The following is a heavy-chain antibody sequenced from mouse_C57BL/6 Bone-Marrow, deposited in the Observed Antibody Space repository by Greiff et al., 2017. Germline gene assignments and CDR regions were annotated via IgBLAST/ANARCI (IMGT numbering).Heavy chain of an antibody. CDR2: IRLKSDNYET. CDR1: GFTFSNYW. V-gene: IGHV6-3*01. CDR3: ALIYDGYYSFAY. D-gene: IGHD2-3*01. J-gene: IGHJ3*01. Sequence: EVKLLESGGGLVQPGGSMKLSCVASGFTFSNYWINWVRQSPGQGLEWVAQIRLKSDNYETNYAESGKGRFTISRAASKSSVYLQMRNLRAEETEICYCALIYDGYYSFAYWGQGTLVTVSA.